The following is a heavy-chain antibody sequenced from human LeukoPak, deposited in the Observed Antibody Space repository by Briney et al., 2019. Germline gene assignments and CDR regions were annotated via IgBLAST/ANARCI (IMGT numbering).Heavy chain of an antibody. CDR2: IYYSGTT. CDR3: ARGVYIAAAQYGY. Sequence: SETLSLTCTVSGGSISDNYWSWIRQPPGKGLEWIGYIYYSGTTNYNPSLKSRVTISVDTSKNQFSLKRSSVTAADTAVYYCARGVYIAAAQYGYWGQGTLVTVSS. CDR1: GGSISDNY. J-gene: IGHJ4*02. D-gene: IGHD6-13*01. V-gene: IGHV4-59*01.